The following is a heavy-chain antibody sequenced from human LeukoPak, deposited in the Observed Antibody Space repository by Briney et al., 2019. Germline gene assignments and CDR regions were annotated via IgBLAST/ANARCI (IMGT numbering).Heavy chain of an antibody. J-gene: IGHJ5*02. CDR3: ARETVHNWFDP. D-gene: IGHD4-11*01. CDR1: GGSISSGGYS. Sequence: SETLSLTCAVSGGSISSGGYSWSWIRQPPGTGLEWIGYIYHSGSTYYNPSLKSRVTISVDRSKNQFSLKLSSVTAADTAVYYCARETVHNWFDPWGQGTLVTVSS. CDR2: IYHSGST. V-gene: IGHV4-30-2*01.